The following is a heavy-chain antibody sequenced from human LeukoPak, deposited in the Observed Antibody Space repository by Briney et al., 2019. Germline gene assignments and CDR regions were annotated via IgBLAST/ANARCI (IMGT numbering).Heavy chain of an antibody. J-gene: IGHJ6*03. CDR2: IYTCGST. Sequence: SETLSLTCTVSGGSISSGGYYWSWIRQPAGKGLEWIGRIYTCGSTNYNPSLKSRVTISVDTSKNQFSLKLSSVTAADTAVYYCARDSPYYYGSGSATYYMDVWGKGTTVTISS. CDR3: ARDSPYYYGSGSATYYMDV. CDR1: GGSISSGGYY. V-gene: IGHV4-61*02. D-gene: IGHD3-10*01.